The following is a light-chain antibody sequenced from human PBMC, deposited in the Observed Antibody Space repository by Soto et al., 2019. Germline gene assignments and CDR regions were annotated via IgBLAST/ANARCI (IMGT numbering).Light chain of an antibody. V-gene: IGKV3-11*01. CDR3: QQCGKSWT. J-gene: IGKJ1*01. CDR1: QSFSNS. Sequence: EIVLTQSPATLSLSPGERATLSCRASQSFSNSLAWYQQRPGQAPRLLIYGTSNRATGLPARFSGSGSGTVFTLTINRLEPEYLAVYYCQQCGKSWTFGQGTKVEIK. CDR2: GTS.